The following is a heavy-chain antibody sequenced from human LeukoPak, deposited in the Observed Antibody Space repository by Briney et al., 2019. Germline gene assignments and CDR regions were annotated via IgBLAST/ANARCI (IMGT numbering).Heavy chain of an antibody. CDR2: IYTSGST. V-gene: IGHV4-4*08. D-gene: IGHD6-19*01. CDR1: GGSISSYY. J-gene: IGHJ4*02. Sequence: SETLSLTCTVSGGSISSYYWSWIRQPPGKGLEWIGYIYTSGSTNYNPSLKSRVTISVDTSKNQFSLKLSSVTAADTAVYYCARGLAPRFTFDYWGQGTLVTVSS. CDR3: ARGLAPRFTFDY.